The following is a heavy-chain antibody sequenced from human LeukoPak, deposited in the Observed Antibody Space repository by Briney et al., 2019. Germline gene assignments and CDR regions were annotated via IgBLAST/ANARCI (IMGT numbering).Heavy chain of an antibody. CDR3: ARQWIYYGSGSFDY. D-gene: IGHD3-10*01. CDR2: IYYSGST. Sequence: SETLSLTCTVSGDSISTSNSYWGWIRQPPGKGLEWIGSIYYSGSTYYNPSLKSRVTISVDTSKNQFSLKLSSVTAADTAVYYCARQWIYYGSGSFDYWGQGTLVTVSS. V-gene: IGHV4-39*01. J-gene: IGHJ4*02. CDR1: GDSISTSNSY.